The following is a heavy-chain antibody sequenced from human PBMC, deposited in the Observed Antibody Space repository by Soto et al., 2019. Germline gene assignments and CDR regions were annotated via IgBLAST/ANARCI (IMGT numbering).Heavy chain of an antibody. V-gene: IGHV1-8*01. CDR2: MNPNSGNT. Sequence: ASVKVSCKASGYTFTSYDINWVRQATGQGLEWMGWMNPNSGNTGYAQKFQGRVTMTRNTSISTAYMELSSLRSEDTAVYYCARGDFYYYYYGMDVWGQGATVTVSS. J-gene: IGHJ6*02. CDR1: GYTFTSYD. CDR3: ARGDFYYYYYGMDV.